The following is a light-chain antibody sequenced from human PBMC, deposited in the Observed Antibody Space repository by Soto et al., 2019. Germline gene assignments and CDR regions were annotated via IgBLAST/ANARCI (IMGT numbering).Light chain of an antibody. CDR2: DAS. Sequence: EIVLTQSPATLSLSPGERATLSCRASQSVSSYLAWYQQKPGQAPRLLIYDASNRATGIPARFSGSGSGTDFTLTISSLEPADFAVYYCQQRSKWPPITLGQGTRLDIK. J-gene: IGKJ5*01. CDR1: QSVSSY. V-gene: IGKV3-11*01. CDR3: QQRSKWPPIT.